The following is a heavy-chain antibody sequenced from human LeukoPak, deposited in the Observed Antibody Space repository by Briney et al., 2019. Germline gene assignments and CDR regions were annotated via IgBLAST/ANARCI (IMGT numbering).Heavy chain of an antibody. CDR2: ISTCNSNI. V-gene: IGHV1-18*01. Sequence: EASVKVSCKASGYTFTSYDISWVRQAPGQGLEWMGCISTCNSNINYAQKVQGRVTLTTDTSTSTSYMELKSLSSDDTAVYYWERCMYYSGTGTAYYIDYWGQGTLVTVSS. J-gene: IGHJ4*02. D-gene: IGHD3-10*01. CDR3: ERCMYYSGTGTAYYIDY. CDR1: GYTFTSYD.